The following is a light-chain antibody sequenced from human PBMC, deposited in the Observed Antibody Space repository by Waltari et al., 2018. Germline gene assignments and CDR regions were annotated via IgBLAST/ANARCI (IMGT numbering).Light chain of an antibody. CDR3: QQYGSSLSLT. CDR2: VAS. Sequence: EIVLTQSPGTLSLSPGERATLSCRASQSVSSNYLAWYQQKPGQAPRLLIYVASSRAAGAPDRFSGSGSGTDFTLTLTRLEPEDFAVYYCQQYGSSLSLTFGEGTKVEIK. CDR1: QSVSSNY. J-gene: IGKJ4*01. V-gene: IGKV3-20*01.